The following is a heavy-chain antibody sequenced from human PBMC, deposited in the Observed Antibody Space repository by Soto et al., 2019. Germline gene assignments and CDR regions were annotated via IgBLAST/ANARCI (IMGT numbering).Heavy chain of an antibody. J-gene: IGHJ4*02. V-gene: IGHV4-30-4*01. CDR2: IYYSGST. CDR3: ARDNPTYYDFWSGYRGPNYFDY. D-gene: IGHD3-3*01. CDR1: GGSISSGDYY. Sequence: PSETLSLTCTASGGSISSGDYYWSWIRQPPGKGLEWIGYIYYSGSTYYNPSLKSRVTISVDTSKNQFSLKLSSVTAADTAVYYCARDNPTYYDFWSGYRGPNYFDYWGQGTLVTVSS.